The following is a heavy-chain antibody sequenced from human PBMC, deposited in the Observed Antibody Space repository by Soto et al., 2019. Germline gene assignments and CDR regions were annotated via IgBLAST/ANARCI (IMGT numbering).Heavy chain of an antibody. V-gene: IGHV1-18*01. CDR2: ISAYNGNT. D-gene: IGHD2-2*01. CDR3: ARDRYCSSTSCYDGSSLSYFQH. Sequence: QVQLVQSGAEVKKPGASVKVSCKASGYTFTSYGISWVRQAPGQGLEWMGWISAYNGNTNYAQKLQGRVTMTTDTSTRTAYMELRSLGSDDTAVYYCARDRYCSSTSCYDGSSLSYFQHWGQGTLVTVSS. CDR1: GYTFTSYG. J-gene: IGHJ1*01.